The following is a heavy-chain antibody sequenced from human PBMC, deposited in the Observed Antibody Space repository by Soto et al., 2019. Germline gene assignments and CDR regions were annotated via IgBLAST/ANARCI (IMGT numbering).Heavy chain of an antibody. J-gene: IGHJ6*02. CDR1: GGSVSSGSYY. CDR2: IYYSGST. CDR3: ARLNSNYGYYGMDV. V-gene: IGHV4-61*01. D-gene: IGHD3-22*01. Sequence: SETLSLTCTVSGGSVSSGSYYWSWIRQPPGKGLEWIGYIYYSGSTNYNPSLKSRVTISVDTSENQFSLKLSSVTAADTAVYYCARLNSNYGYYGMDVWGQGTTVTVSS.